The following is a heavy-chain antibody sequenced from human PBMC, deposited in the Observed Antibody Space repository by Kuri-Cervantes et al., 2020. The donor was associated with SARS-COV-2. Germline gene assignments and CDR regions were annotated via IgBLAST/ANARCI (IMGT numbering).Heavy chain of an antibody. J-gene: IGHJ6*02. V-gene: IGHV3-48*02. CDR1: GFTFSSYS. CDR2: ISSSSSTI. D-gene: IGHD3-22*01. Sequence: ETLSLTCAASGFTFSSYSMNWVRQAPGKGLEWVSYISSSSSTIYYADSVKGRLTISRDNAKNSLYLQMNSLRDEDTAVYYCARTYYYDSSGYWGYYGMDVWGQGTLVTVSS. CDR3: ARTYYYDSSGYWGYYGMDV.